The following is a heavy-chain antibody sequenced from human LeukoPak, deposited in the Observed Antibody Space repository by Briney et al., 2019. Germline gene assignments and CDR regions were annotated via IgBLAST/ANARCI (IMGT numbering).Heavy chain of an antibody. CDR1: GFTVSSYA. J-gene: IGHJ6*02. CDR2: ISGSGGST. D-gene: IGHD2-15*01. CDR3: AKVVADYPPYYYYGMDV. Sequence: PGASLRLSCAASGFTVSSYAISWVRQAPGKGLEWVSAISGSGGSTYYADSVKGRFTISRDNSKNTLYLQMNSLRAEDTAVYYCAKVVADYPPYYYYGMDVWGQGTTVTVSS. V-gene: IGHV3-23*01.